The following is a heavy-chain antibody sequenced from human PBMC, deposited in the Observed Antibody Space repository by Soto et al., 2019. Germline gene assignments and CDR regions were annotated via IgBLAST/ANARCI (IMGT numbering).Heavy chain of an antibody. CDR2: IYYSGST. D-gene: IGHD6-13*01. CDR1: GASISSGGYY. CDR3: ASVLIAATGVLDY. Sequence: QVQLQESGPGLVKPSQTLSITCTVSGASISSGGYYWSWIRQHPGKGLEWIGYIYYSGSTYYNPSLKSRVTISVDTSKNQSSLKLSSVTAADTAVYSCASVLIAATGVLDYWGQGTLVTVSS. V-gene: IGHV4-31*03. J-gene: IGHJ4*02.